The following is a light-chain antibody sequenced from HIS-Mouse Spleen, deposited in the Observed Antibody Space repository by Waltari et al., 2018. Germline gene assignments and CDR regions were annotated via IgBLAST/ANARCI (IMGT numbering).Light chain of an antibody. CDR3: YSTDSSGNHRV. V-gene: IGLV3-10*01. CDR1: PMPKKY. Sequence: SYQLTQPPSVSAPPRQTARITCPGGPMPKKYASWYQQKSGQAPVLVIYEDSKRPSGIPERFSGSSSGTMATWTISGAQVEDEADYYCYSTDSSGNHRVFGGGTKLTVL. J-gene: IGLJ2*01. CDR2: EDS.